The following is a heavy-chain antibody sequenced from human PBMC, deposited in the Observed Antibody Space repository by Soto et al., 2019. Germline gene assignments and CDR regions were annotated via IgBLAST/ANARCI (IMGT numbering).Heavy chain of an antibody. CDR3: ARDIGVPEQRQSYYYYCMDV. V-gene: IGHV1-2*04. CDR2: INPNSGGT. Sequence: DSVKVSCKASGYTFTGYYMHWVRQAPGQGLEWMGWINPNSGGTNYAQKFQGWVTMTRDTSISTAYMELSRLRSDDTAVYYCARDIGVPEQRQSYYYYCMDVCYQGTTVTVSS. J-gene: IGHJ6*02. D-gene: IGHD6-19*01. CDR1: GYTFTGYY.